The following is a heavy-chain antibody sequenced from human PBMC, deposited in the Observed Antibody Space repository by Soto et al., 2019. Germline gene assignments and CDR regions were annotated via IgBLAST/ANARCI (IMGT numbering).Heavy chain of an antibody. CDR3: ARHFSSSWSGTFFDD. J-gene: IGHJ4*02. Sequence: SETLSLTCTVSGGSISSGGYYWSWIRQHPGKGLEWIGYIYYSGSTKYNPSLKSRVTISVDTTKNQFSLKLSSVTAADTAVYYCARHFSSSWSGTFFDDWGQGTLVTASS. V-gene: IGHV4-61*08. D-gene: IGHD6-13*01. CDR1: GGSISSGGYY. CDR2: IYYSGST.